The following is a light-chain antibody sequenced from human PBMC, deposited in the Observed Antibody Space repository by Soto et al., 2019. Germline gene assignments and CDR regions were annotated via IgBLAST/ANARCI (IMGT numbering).Light chain of an antibody. V-gene: IGKV4-1*01. CDR2: WAS. J-gene: IGKJ1*01. CDR1: QSVLYSSNNKNY. CDR3: QHRET. Sequence: DIVMTQSPDSLAVSLGERATINCKSSQSVLYSSNNKNYLAWYQQKPGQPPKLLIYWASTRESGVPDRFSGSGSGTDFTLTISSLQAEDVAVYYCQHRETFGQGTKVEI.